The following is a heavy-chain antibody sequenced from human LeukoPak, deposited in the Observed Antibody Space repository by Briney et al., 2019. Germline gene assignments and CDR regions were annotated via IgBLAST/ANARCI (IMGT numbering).Heavy chain of an antibody. V-gene: IGHV3-23*01. CDR1: GFTFSTFA. CDR3: AKVLRWTSGLREHDAFDI. CDR2: ISGSGGST. Sequence: GGSLRLSCAASGFTFSTFAMIWVRQPPGKGLEWVSAISGSGGSTYYADSVKGRFTISRDNSKNTLYLQMNSLRAEDTAVYYCAKVLRWTSGLREHDAFDIWGQGTMVTVSS. J-gene: IGHJ3*02. D-gene: IGHD5-12*01.